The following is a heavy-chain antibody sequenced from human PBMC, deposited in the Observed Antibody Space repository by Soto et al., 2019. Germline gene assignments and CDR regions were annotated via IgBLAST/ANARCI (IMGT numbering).Heavy chain of an antibody. CDR2: IYYSGTH. D-gene: IGHD5-12*01. CDR3: ARVQMATLYFDY. Sequence: SETLSLTCTVSDGSISSYYWSWVRQPPGKGLEWIGYIYYSGTHSYNPSLKSRLTISLDTSKNQFSLELNSVTAADTAVYFCARVQMATLYFDYWGQGTLVTVSS. V-gene: IGHV4-59*01. CDR1: DGSISSYY. J-gene: IGHJ4*02.